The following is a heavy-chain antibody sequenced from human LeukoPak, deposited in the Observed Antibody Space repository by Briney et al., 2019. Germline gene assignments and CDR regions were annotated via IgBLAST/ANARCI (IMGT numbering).Heavy chain of an antibody. Sequence: SVKVSCKASGGTFSSYAISWVRQAPGQGLEWMGGIIPIFGTANYAQKFQGRVTITADKSTSTAYMELSSLRSEDTAVYYCARGSLAAGAPFDPWGQGTLVTVSS. CDR2: IIPIFGTA. D-gene: IGHD6-13*01. J-gene: IGHJ5*02. CDR3: ARGSLAAGAPFDP. CDR1: GGTFSSYA. V-gene: IGHV1-69*06.